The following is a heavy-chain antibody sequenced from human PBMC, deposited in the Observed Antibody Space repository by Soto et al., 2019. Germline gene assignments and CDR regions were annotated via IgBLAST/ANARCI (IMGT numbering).Heavy chain of an antibody. CDR1: GGTFSRHA. CDR3: ARGWGYDSSDYYYAY. J-gene: IGHJ4*02. D-gene: IGHD3-22*01. CDR2: VILIFGTA. V-gene: IGHV1-69*01. Sequence: QVQLVQSGAEVRKPGSSVKVSCKASGGTFSRHAISWVRQAPGQGLEWMGGVILIFGTANHAQKFQGRVTIIADESTSRAYMERSSLRSEDTTIYYCARGWGYDSSDYYYAYWGQGTLVIVSS.